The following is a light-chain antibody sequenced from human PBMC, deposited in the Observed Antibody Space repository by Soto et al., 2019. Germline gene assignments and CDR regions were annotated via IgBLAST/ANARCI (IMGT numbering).Light chain of an antibody. J-gene: IGLJ1*01. Sequence: QSVLTQPPSASGSPGQSVTISCTGTSSDIGDYNYVSWYQQHPGKAPKLMIYEVSKRPSGVPDRFSGSKSGSTASLTVSGLQAEDEADYYCSSYAGGNSPFVFGSGTKVTVL. CDR1: SSDIGDYNY. CDR2: EVS. CDR3: SSYAGGNSPFV. V-gene: IGLV2-8*01.